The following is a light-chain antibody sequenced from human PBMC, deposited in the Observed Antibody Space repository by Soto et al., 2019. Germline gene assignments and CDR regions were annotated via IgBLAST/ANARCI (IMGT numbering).Light chain of an antibody. CDR2: GAS. V-gene: IGKV3-20*01. Sequence: EIVLTQSPGTLSLSPGERATLSCRASQSVTSGYLAWYQQQPNQAPRLLIYGASYRATGIPDRFSGGGSGTDFTLTISRLEPEDFAVYYCQHSSSSPPAITFGQGTRLEIK. CDR3: QHSSSSPPAIT. CDR1: QSVTSGY. J-gene: IGKJ5*01.